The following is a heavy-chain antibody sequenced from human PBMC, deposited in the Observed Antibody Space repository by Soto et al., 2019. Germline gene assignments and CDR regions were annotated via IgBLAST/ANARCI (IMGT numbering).Heavy chain of an antibody. D-gene: IGHD6-19*01. V-gene: IGHV4-59*08. CDR1: GGSISSYY. Sequence: PSETLSLTCTVSGGSISSYYWSWIRQPPGKGPEWIGCIYYSGSTNYNPSLKSRVTISVDTSKNQFSLKLSSVTAADTAVYYCARQSGYSSGWYPAWGQGTLGTAPQ. CDR2: IYYSGST. J-gene: IGHJ4*02. CDR3: ARQSGYSSGWYPA.